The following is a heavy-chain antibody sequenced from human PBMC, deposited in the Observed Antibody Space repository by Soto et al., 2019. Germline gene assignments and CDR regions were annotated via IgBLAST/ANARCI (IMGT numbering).Heavy chain of an antibody. J-gene: IGHJ4*02. CDR2: IYWDDDK. Sequence: SGPTLVNPTQTLTLTCTFSGFSLSSTRMAVGWIRQPPGKALEWLALIYWDDDKRYSPFLKSRLTITKDTSKNQVVLTMSNMDPVDTARYYCTHIVVAGLGYYFDYWGQGTLVTVSS. D-gene: IGHD6-19*01. CDR3: THIVVAGLGYYFDY. CDR1: GFSLSSTRMA. V-gene: IGHV2-5*02.